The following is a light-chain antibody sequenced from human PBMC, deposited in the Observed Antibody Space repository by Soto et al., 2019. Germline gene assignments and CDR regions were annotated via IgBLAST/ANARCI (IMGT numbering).Light chain of an antibody. Sequence: EIVLTQSPGTLSLSPGEGATLSCRASQTVSSSFLAWYQQKAGQAPRLLIYGASSRATGIPDRFSGSGSGTDFTLTSTRLEPEDFAVYSCQQYGSSPGTFGQGTKVEIK. J-gene: IGKJ1*01. CDR2: GAS. CDR1: QTVSSSF. V-gene: IGKV3-20*01. CDR3: QQYGSSPGT.